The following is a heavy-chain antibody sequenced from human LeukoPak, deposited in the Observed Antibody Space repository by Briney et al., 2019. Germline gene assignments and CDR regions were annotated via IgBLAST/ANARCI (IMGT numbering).Heavy chain of an antibody. CDR2: IYHSGST. J-gene: IGHJ6*02. CDR1: GGSISSTYW. V-gene: IGHV4-4*02. D-gene: IGHD3-10*01. CDR3: ARRPVLLWFGESRNYYYYGMDV. Sequence: SETLSLTCDVSGGSISSTYWWTWVRQPPGKGLEWIGEIYHSGSTNYNPSLKSRVTISVDKSKNQFSLKLSSVTAADTAVYYCARRPVLLWFGESRNYYYYGMDVWGQGTTVTVSS.